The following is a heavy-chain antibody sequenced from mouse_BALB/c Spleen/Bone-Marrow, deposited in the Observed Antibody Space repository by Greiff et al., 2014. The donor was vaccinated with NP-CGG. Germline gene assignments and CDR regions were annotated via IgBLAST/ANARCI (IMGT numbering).Heavy chain of an antibody. CDR3: ARKDYGYNYVMDY. CDR2: INPNNGGT. V-gene: IGHV1-18*01. J-gene: IGHJ4*01. CDR1: GYTFTEYT. Sequence: VNVKQSGPELVKPGASVKISCKTSGYTFTEYTMHWVKQSHGKSLEWIGGINPNNGGTIYNQKFKGKATLAVDKSSSTAYMELRSLTSGDSAVYYCARKDYGYNYVMDYWGRGTSVTVSS. D-gene: IGHD1-2*01.